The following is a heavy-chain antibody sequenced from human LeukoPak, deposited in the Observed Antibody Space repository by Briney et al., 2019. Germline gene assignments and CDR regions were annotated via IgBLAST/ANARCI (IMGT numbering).Heavy chain of an antibody. CDR1: AFSFSAYV. CDR2: ISYDGSNK. V-gene: IGHV3-30*18. J-gene: IGHJ4*02. Sequence: GGSLRLSCAASAFSFSAYVMHWVRQAPGKGLEWVALISYDGSNKDYADSVKGRFTISRDNSKNTPYLQMNSLRAEDTAVYFCAKRGVVIRVFLVGFHKEAYYFDSWGQGALVTVSS. CDR3: AKRGVVIRVFLVGFHKEAYYFDS. D-gene: IGHD3-10*01.